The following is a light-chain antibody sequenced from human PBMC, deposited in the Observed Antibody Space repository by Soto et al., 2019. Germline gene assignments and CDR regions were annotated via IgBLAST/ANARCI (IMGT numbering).Light chain of an antibody. V-gene: IGKV1-5*03. Sequence: DIQMTQSPSTLSASVGDRVTITCRASQTISSWLAWYQQKPGKAPKLLIYKASSLESGVPSRFSGSGSGTEFTLTISSLQPDDFATYYCQQYESYAFGQGTKVDIK. CDR3: QQYESYA. CDR2: KAS. J-gene: IGKJ1*01. CDR1: QTISSW.